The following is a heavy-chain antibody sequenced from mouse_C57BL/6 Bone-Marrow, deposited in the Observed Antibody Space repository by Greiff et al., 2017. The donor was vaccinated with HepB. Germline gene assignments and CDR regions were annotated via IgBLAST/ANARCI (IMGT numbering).Heavy chain of an antibody. CDR1: GYTFTDYE. V-gene: IGHV1-15*01. CDR2: IDPETGGT. CDR3: TREGVATRYWYFDV. Sequence: VKLQESGAELVRPGASVTLSCKASGYTFTDYEMHWVKQTPVHGLEWIGAIDPETGGTAYNQKFKGKAILTADKSSSTAYMELRSLTSEDSAVYYCTREGVATRYWYFDVWGTGTTVTVSS. D-gene: IGHD1-1*01. J-gene: IGHJ1*03.